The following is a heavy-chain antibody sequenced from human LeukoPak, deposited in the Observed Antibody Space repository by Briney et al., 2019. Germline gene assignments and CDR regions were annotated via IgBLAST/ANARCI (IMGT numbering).Heavy chain of an antibody. V-gene: IGHV3-30-3*01. CDR2: ISYDGSNK. D-gene: IGHD2-21*02. CDR3: ARSNVVVTAIDY. CDR1: GFTFSSYA. Sequence: PGGSLRLSCAASGFTFSSYAMHWVRQAPGKGLEWVAVISYDGSNKYCADSVKGRFTISRDNSKNTLYLQMNSLRAEDTAVYYCARSNVVVTAIDYWGQGTLVTVSS. J-gene: IGHJ4*02.